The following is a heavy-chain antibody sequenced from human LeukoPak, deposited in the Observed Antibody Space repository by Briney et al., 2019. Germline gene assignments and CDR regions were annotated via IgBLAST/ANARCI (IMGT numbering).Heavy chain of an antibody. D-gene: IGHD2-2*01. CDR2: IIPIFGTA. V-gene: IGHV1-69*13. Sequence: GASVKVSCKASGGTFSSYAISWVRQAPGQGLEWMGGIIPIFGTANYAQKFQGRVTITADESTSTAYMELSSLRSEDTAVYYCARSSPGASLPAAMDYFDYWGQGTLVTVSS. J-gene: IGHJ4*02. CDR1: GGTFSSYA. CDR3: ARSSPGASLPAAMDYFDY.